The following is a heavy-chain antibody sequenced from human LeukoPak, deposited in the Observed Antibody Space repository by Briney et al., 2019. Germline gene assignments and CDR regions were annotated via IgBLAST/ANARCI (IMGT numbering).Heavy chain of an antibody. CDR1: GFTLSNYW. CDR2: ISNSGTAI. D-gene: IGHD5-18*01. J-gene: IGHJ1*01. CDR3: ARAGYSMDTEYFQH. V-gene: IGHV3-48*04. Sequence: PGGSLRLSCAVSGFTLSNYWMHWVRQAPGKGLEWVSYISNSGTAIYYADSVKGRFTISRDNAKSSLYLQMNSLRAEDTAVYYCARAGYSMDTEYFQHWGQGTLVTVSS.